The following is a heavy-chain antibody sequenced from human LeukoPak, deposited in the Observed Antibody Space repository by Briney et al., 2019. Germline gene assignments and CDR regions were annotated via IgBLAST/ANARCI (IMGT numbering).Heavy chain of an antibody. V-gene: IGHV3-7*04. J-gene: IGHJ4*02. CDR2: INQDGREK. CDR3: ARADTSDILTGYSDY. CDR1: GFTFSSYW. Sequence: GGSLRLSCAASGFTFSSYWMSWVRQAPGKGLEWVANINQDGREKYYVGSVKGRFTISRDNAKNSLYLQMNSLRAEDTAVYFCARADTSDILTGYSDYWGQGTLVTVSS. D-gene: IGHD3-9*01.